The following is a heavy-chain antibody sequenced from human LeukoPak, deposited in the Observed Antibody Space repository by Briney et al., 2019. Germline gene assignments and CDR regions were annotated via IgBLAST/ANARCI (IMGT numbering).Heavy chain of an antibody. CDR3: STLTSRGLSDS. D-gene: IGHD1-20*01. Sequence: GGSLRLSCAASGFTFSSYWMSWVRQAPGKGLEWVGRIKSKADGETIDYAAPVKGRFTFSRDDSKNMLYLQMNSLKSEDTAVYYCSTLTSRGLSDSWGQGTLVTVSS. V-gene: IGHV3-15*01. CDR1: GFTFSSYW. J-gene: IGHJ4*02. CDR2: IKSKADGETI.